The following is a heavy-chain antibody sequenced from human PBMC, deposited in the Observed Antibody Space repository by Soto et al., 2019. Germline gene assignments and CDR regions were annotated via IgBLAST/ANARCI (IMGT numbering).Heavy chain of an antibody. CDR3: ARLGGFYQSLDS. V-gene: IGHV4-59*08. CDR2: IYYTGTT. CDR1: GGSISSYY. Sequence: SLTCTVSGGSISSYYWSWIRQPPGKGLEWIGYIYYTGTTTYNPSIKSRVTISVDSSKNQFSLNLTSVNAADTTVYYCARLGGFYQSLDSWGQGTLVTVSS. D-gene: IGHD3-22*01. J-gene: IGHJ5*01.